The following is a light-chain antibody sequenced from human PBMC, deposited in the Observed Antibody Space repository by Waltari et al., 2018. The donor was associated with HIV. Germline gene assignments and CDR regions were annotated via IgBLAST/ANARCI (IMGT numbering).Light chain of an antibody. J-gene: IGLJ3*02. CDR1: ALPKQY. CDR3: QSADNSGVV. Sequence: SFELTQPPSVSVSPGQTARITCSGDALPKQYAYWYQQKAGQAPLLMISKDTERPSGIPERFSGSSSGKAVTLTISGVQAEDEADYYCQSADNSGVVFGGGTKLTVL. CDR2: KDT. V-gene: IGLV3-25*03.